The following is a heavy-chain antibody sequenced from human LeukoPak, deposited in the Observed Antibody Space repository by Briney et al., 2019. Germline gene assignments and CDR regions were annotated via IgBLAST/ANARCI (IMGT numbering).Heavy chain of an antibody. J-gene: IGHJ4*02. D-gene: IGHD5-18*01. CDR2: IYYSGTT. Sequence: SETLSLTRTVSGGSISSFYWNWIRLPPGKGLELIGYIYYSGTTNYNPSLKSRVTISVDSSKNQFSLKLSSVTAADTAMYYCARGRKYTNGYRVTELGSGYFDYWGQGILVTVSS. CDR1: GGSISSFY. CDR3: ARGRKYTNGYRVTELGSGYFDY. V-gene: IGHV4-59*01.